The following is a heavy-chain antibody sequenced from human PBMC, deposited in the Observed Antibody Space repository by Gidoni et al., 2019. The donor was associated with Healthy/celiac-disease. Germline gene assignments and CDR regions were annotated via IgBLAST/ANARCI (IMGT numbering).Heavy chain of an antibody. D-gene: IGHD3-10*01. V-gene: IGHV3-23*01. Sequence: EVQLLESGVGLVQPWGSLRLSCAASGFTFSSYAMSWVRQAPGKGLEWVSAISGSGGSTYYADSVKGRFTISRDNSKNTLYLQMNSLRAEDTAVYYCAKDRVVRGVSYAFDIWGQGTMVTVSS. J-gene: IGHJ3*02. CDR1: GFTFSSYA. CDR2: ISGSGGST. CDR3: AKDRVVRGVSYAFDI.